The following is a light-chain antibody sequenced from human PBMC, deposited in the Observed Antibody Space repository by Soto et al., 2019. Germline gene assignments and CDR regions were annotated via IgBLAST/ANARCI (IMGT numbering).Light chain of an antibody. CDR1: QSISNY. CDR3: QQSYNTPLT. CDR2: AAS. Sequence: DIQMTQSPSSLSASVGDRVTITCRASQSISNYLNWYQQKPGKAPKLLIYAASSLQSGVPSRFSGSGSGTDFTLTISSLQPEDFATYYCQQSYNTPLTFGQATRLEIK. J-gene: IGKJ5*01. V-gene: IGKV1-39*01.